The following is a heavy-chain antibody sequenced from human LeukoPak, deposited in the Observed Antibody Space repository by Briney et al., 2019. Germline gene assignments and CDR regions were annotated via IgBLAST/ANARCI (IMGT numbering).Heavy chain of an antibody. D-gene: IGHD1-26*01. V-gene: IGHV1-18*01. J-gene: IGHJ5*02. CDR1: GYSFTTYG. CDR2: ISAYNANT. Sequence: ASVKVSCKASGYSFTTYGISWVRQAPGQGLEWMGWISAYNANTNYALKLQGRVTMTTDTSTSTAYMELRSLRSDDTAVYYCASFPTPGTPGDWFDPWGQGTLVTVSS. CDR3: ASFPTPGTPGDWFDP.